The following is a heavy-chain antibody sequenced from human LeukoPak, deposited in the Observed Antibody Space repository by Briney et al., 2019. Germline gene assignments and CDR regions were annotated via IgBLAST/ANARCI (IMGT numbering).Heavy chain of an antibody. CDR2: ISSSSSYI. J-gene: IGHJ4*02. CDR3: ARDRNGYEYYFDY. Sequence: PGGSLRLSCTVSGFTVSSNSMSWVRQAPGKGLEWVSSISSSSSYIYYADSVKGRFTISRDNAKNSLYLQMNSLRAEDTAVYFCARDRNGYEYYFDYWGQGTLVTVSS. D-gene: IGHD5-12*01. V-gene: IGHV3-21*01. CDR1: GFTVSSNS.